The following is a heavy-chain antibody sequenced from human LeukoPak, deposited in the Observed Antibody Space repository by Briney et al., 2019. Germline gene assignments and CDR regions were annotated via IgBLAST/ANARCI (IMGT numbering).Heavy chain of an antibody. V-gene: IGHV3-33*01. Sequence: PGGSLRLSCAASGFTFSSYGMHWVRQAPGKGLEWVAVIWYDGSNKYYADSVKGRFTISRDNSKNTLYLRMNSLRAEDTAVYYCARAYSRRDAFDIWGQGTMVTVSS. CDR3: ARAYSRRDAFDI. J-gene: IGHJ3*02. CDR1: GFTFSSYG. D-gene: IGHD6-13*01. CDR2: IWYDGSNK.